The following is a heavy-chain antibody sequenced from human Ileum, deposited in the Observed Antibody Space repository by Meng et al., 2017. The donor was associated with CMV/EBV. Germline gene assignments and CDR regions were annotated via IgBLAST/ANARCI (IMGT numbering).Heavy chain of an antibody. D-gene: IGHD3-3*01. Sequence: ASVKVSCKASGYTFTSYGISWVRQAPGQGLEWMGWISAYNGNTNYAQKLQGRVTMTTDTSTSTAYMELRSLRSDDTAVYYCASTSITIFGVVIIPMFDPWGQGTLVTVSS. CDR3: ASTSITIFGVVIIPMFDP. J-gene: IGHJ5*02. CDR2: ISAYNGNT. V-gene: IGHV1-18*01. CDR1: GYTFTSYG.